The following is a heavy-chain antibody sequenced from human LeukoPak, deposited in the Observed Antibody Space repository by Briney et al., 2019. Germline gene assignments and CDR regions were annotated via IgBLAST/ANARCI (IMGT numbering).Heavy chain of an antibody. CDR2: IYYSGST. J-gene: IGHJ3*02. V-gene: IGHV4-31*03. CDR1: GGSISSGGYH. D-gene: IGHD4-17*01. CDR3: ARIEPGHDYGDYGAFDI. Sequence: PSQTLSLTCTVSGGSISSGGYHWSGIRQHPGKGLEWFGYIYYSGSTYYNPSLKSRVTISVDTSKNQFSLKLSSVTAADTAVYYCARIEPGHDYGDYGAFDIWGQGTMVTVSS.